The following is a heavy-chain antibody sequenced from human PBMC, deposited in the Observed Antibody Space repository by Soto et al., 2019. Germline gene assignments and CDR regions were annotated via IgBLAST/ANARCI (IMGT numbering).Heavy chain of an antibody. CDR2: ISYDGSNK. D-gene: IGHD4-17*01. Sequence: QVQVVESGGGVVQPGRSLRLSCAASGFTFSTYGMHWVRQAPGKGLEWVAVISYDGSNKYYADSVKGRFTISRDNSKNTLYLQMNSLRAEDTAVFYCAKDHLPYTVTTPVSWVQGTLVTVSS. J-gene: IGHJ5*02. CDR3: AKDHLPYTVTTPVS. CDR1: GFTFSTYG. V-gene: IGHV3-30*18.